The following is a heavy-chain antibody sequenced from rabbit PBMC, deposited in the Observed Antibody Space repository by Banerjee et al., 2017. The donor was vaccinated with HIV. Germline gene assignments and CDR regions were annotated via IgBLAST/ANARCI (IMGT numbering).Heavy chain of an antibody. J-gene: IGHJ4*01. CDR3: ARYGGGGVYDYAFNL. V-gene: IGHV1S45*01. Sequence: QEQLEESGGGLVQPEGSLTLTCTASGLDFSSSYWIYWVRQAPGKGLEWIACIYAGSSGSTYYASWAKGRFTISKTSSTTVTLQMTSLTAADTATYFCARYGGGGVYDYAFNLWGQGTLVTVS. D-gene: IGHD6-1*01. CDR1: GLDFSSSYW. CDR2: IYAGSSGST.